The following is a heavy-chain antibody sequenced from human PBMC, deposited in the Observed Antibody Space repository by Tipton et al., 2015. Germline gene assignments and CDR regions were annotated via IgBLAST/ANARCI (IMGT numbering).Heavy chain of an antibody. D-gene: IGHD2-2*01. V-gene: IGHV4-38-2*01. CDR1: GYSISSGYY. J-gene: IGHJ5*02. CDR2: IYHRGDT. CDR3: ARLEEDCSDNICFAFDP. Sequence: LRLSCAVSGYSISSGYYWGWIRQPPGKGLEWIGSIYHRGDTNYNPSLKSRVTMSRDTSKNQFSLKLTSVTAADTAVYYCARLEEDCSDNICFAFDPWGQGTLVTVSS.